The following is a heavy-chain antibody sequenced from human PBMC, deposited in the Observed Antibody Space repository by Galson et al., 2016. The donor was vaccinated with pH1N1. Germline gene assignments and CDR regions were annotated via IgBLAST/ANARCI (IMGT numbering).Heavy chain of an antibody. Sequence: KVSCKASGYTFTEYYIHWVRQAPGQGLEWMGRINSKTGRTDYAQSFQGRVTMTRDTSISAAYMDLNRLRSDDTAVYYCARAPMGSTLYYCDYWGQGTLVTVSS. CDR3: ARAPMGSTLYYCDY. D-gene: IGHD1-26*01. CDR1: GYTFTEYY. V-gene: IGHV1-2*06. CDR2: INSKTGRT. J-gene: IGHJ4*02.